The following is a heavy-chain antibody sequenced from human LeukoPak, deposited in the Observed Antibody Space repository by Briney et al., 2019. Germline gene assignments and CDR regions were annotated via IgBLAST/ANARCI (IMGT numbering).Heavy chain of an antibody. Sequence: ASVKVSCKASGYTFTGYYMHWVRQAPGQGLEWMGWINPNSGGTNYAQKFQGRVTMTRATSISTAYMELSRLRSDDTAVYYCARATYYYDSSGFDYWGQGTLVTVSS. D-gene: IGHD3-22*01. CDR1: GYTFTGYY. CDR2: INPNSGGT. J-gene: IGHJ4*02. V-gene: IGHV1-2*02. CDR3: ARATYYYDSSGFDY.